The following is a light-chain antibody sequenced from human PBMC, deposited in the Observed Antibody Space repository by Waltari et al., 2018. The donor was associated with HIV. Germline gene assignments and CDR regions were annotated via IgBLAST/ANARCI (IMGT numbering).Light chain of an antibody. Sequence: QSALTHPDSVSGSAGQTNTITCTGTSRDVGSYNNVTKYQKHPGKAPKLMIYEGSKRPSGVSTRFSGSKSGNTTSLTISGLQAEDEADYDCCSYAGSSTFVVFGGGTKLTVL. CDR2: EGS. CDR3: CSYAGSSTFVV. V-gene: IGLV2-23*03. J-gene: IGLJ2*01. CDR1: SRDVGSYNN.